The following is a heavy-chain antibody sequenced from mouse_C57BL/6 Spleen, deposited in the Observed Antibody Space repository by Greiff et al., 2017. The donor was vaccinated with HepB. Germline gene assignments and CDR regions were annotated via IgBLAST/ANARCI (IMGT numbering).Heavy chain of an antibody. CDR3: ERGATTVPGFAY. D-gene: IGHD1-1*01. CDR1: GYAFSSYW. CDR2: IYPGDGDT. J-gene: IGHJ3*01. V-gene: IGHV1-80*01. Sequence: VQLQQSGAELVKPGASVKISCKASGYAFSSYWMNWVKQRPGKGLEWIGQIYPGDGDTNYNGKFKGKATLTADTSSSTAYMQLSSLTSEDSAVYFGERGATTVPGFAYWGQGTLVTVSA.